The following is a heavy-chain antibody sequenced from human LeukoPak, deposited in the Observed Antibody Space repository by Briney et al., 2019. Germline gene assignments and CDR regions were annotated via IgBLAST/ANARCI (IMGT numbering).Heavy chain of an antibody. D-gene: IGHD2-15*01. CDR1: GSTFDNYA. Sequence: GGSLRLSCEASGSTFDNYAMSWVRQAPGKGLEWVSTIGISAGSTYYADSVKGRFTISRDNSKNTLYLQMNSLRAEDTAVYYCAKDLVAAKYYFDYWGQGTLVTVSS. V-gene: IGHV3-23*01. J-gene: IGHJ4*02. CDR2: IGISAGST. CDR3: AKDLVAAKYYFDY.